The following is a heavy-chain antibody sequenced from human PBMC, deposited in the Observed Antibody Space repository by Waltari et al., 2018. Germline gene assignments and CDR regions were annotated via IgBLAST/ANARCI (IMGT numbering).Heavy chain of an antibody. CDR2: IRSKAYGGTT. Sequence: EVQLVEAGGGLVKPGRSLRISCAVSGFTFGGDALSWFRQAPGQGRGGVGLIRSKAYGGTTEYAASVKGRFTISRDDSKSIAFLQMNSLQTDDTAVYYCTRGPVAIFGFVMPFEHWGQGTLVTVTS. CDR1: GFTFGGDA. V-gene: IGHV3-49*05. J-gene: IGHJ4*02. D-gene: IGHD3-3*01. CDR3: TRGPVAIFGFVMPFEH.